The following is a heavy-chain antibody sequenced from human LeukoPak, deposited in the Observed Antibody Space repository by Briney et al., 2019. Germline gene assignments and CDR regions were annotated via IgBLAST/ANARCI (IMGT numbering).Heavy chain of an antibody. Sequence: PGGSLRLSCAASGFTFSSYSMNWVRQAPGKGLEWVSYISSSSSSTIYYADSVKGRFTISRDNAKNSLYLQMNSLRAEDTAVYYCARQQLVIRYFDYWGQGTLVAVSS. J-gene: IGHJ4*02. V-gene: IGHV3-48*01. CDR3: ARQQLVIRYFDY. CDR2: ISSSSSSTI. D-gene: IGHD6-13*01. CDR1: GFTFSSYS.